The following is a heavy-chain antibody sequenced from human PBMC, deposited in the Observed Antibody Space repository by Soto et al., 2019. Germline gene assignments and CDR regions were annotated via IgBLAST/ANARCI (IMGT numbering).Heavy chain of an antibody. V-gene: IGHV4-4*02. J-gene: IGHJ3*01. CDR1: GDSISNSRW. D-gene: IGHD6-19*01. CDR2: IFHSGDT. Sequence: QVQLQESGPGLVKPSGTLSLTCAVSGDSISNSRWWTWVRQHPGKGLEWIGDIFHSGDTNYNPSLTSRVFLPVDKSQNQFSLKVSSVSAAGTAVYYCAYSTGWYRHDVWVQGTLVTVSS. CDR3: AYSTGWYRHDV.